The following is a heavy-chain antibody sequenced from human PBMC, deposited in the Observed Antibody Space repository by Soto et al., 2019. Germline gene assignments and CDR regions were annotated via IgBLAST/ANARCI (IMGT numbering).Heavy chain of an antibody. CDR2: IYYSVST. D-gene: IGHD3-22*01. CDR1: GGSISSYY. Sequence: PSDTLSLTCTVSGGSISSYYWSWIRQPPGKGLEWIGYIYYSVSTNYNPSLKSRVTISVDTSKKQFSLKLTSVTAADTAVYYCASLKPYYYDSSGYYYFDYWGQGTLVTVSS. V-gene: IGHV4-59*08. J-gene: IGHJ4*02. CDR3: ASLKPYYYDSSGYYYFDY.